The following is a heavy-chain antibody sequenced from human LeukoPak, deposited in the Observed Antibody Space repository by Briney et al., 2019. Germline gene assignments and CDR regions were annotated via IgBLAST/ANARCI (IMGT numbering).Heavy chain of an antibody. Sequence: PGGSLRLSCAASGFTFNNYAMSRVRQAPGKGLEWVSAISGSGGSTYYADSVKGRFTISRDNSKNTLYLQMNSLRAEDAAVYYCAKDAMIVVVTQDYFDYWGQGTLVTVSS. CDR2: ISGSGGST. J-gene: IGHJ4*02. D-gene: IGHD3-22*01. V-gene: IGHV3-23*01. CDR1: GFTFNNYA. CDR3: AKDAMIVVVTQDYFDY.